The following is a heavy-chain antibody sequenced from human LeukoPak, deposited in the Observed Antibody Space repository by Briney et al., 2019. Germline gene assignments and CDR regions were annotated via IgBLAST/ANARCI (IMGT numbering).Heavy chain of an antibody. CDR2: INAGNGNT. CDR1: GYTFTSYA. D-gene: IGHD3-10*01. CDR3: AREGGELLWFGDLGYYYYGMDV. J-gene: IGHJ6*02. V-gene: IGHV1-3*01. Sequence: GASVKVSCKASGYTFTSYAMHWVRHAPGQRLEWMGWINAGNGNTKYSQKFQGRVTITRDTSASTAYMELSSLRSEDTAVYYCAREGGELLWFGDLGYYYYGMDVWGQGTTVTVSS.